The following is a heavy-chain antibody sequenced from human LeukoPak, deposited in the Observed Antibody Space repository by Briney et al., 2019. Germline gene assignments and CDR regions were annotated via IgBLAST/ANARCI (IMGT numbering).Heavy chain of an antibody. D-gene: IGHD2/OR15-2a*01. J-gene: IGHJ3*02. CDR2: ISSRSSYI. CDR3: ARVSILIVPYYAFDI. Sequence: GGSLRLSCAAPGFTFSTYTMNWVRQAPGKGLEWVSSISSRSSYIYYADSVKGRFTISRDNAKNSLYLQMNSLRAEDTAVYYCARVSILIVPYYAFDIWGQGTMVTVSS. V-gene: IGHV3-21*01. CDR1: GFTFSTYT.